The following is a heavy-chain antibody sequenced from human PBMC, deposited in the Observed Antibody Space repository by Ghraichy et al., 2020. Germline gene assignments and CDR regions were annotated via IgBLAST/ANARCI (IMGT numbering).Heavy chain of an antibody. CDR2: IYTSGST. J-gene: IGHJ2*01. CDR1: GGSISSYY. CDR3: ARVPTPCSGGSCYVEWYFDL. D-gene: IGHD2-15*01. V-gene: IGHV4-4*07. Sequence: SETLSLTCTVSGGSISSYYWSWIRQPAGKGLEWIGRIYTSGSTNYNPSLKSRVTMSVDTSKNQFSLKLSSVTAADTAVYYCARVPTPCSGGSCYVEWYFDLWGRGTLVTVSS.